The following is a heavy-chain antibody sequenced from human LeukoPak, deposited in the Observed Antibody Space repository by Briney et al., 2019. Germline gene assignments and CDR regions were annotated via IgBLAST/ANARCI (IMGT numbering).Heavy chain of an antibody. J-gene: IGHJ4*02. V-gene: IGHV1-18*04. CDR2: TSYNGNT. CDR1: GYTFSNYG. D-gene: IGHD6-19*01. Sequence: ASVKVSCKASGYTFSNYGISWVRQAPGLGLEWMGWTSYNGNTNYAQKFQDRVTMITDTSTTTAYMELRSLESDDTAVYYCARHSGSGWQALDYWGQGTLVTVSS. CDR3: ARHSGSGWQALDY.